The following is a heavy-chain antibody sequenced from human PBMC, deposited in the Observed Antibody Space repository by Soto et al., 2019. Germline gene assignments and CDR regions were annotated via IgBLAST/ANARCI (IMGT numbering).Heavy chain of an antibody. CDR1: GGSISGSNYY. V-gene: IGHV4-39*01. Sequence: QLQLQESGPGLVKPSETLSLTCTVSGGSISGSNYYWGWIRQPPGKGLEWIGSIYYSGSTYYNPSLKSRVTISVDTSKNQFSLKLNSVTAADTAVYYCARHVVVVTSPIQHWGQGTLVTVSS. CDR3: ARHVVVVTSPIQH. CDR2: IYYSGST. D-gene: IGHD2-21*02. J-gene: IGHJ1*01.